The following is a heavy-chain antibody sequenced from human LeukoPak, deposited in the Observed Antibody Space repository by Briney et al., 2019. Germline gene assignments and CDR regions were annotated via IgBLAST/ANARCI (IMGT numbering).Heavy chain of an antibody. CDR1: GFTFSTYG. D-gene: IGHD2-2*01. J-gene: IGHJ3*02. V-gene: IGHV3-23*01. Sequence: PGGSLRLSCAASGFTFSTYGMSWVRQVPGKGLEWVSAITGSGGSTYYADSVKGRFTISRDNSKNTLYLQMNSLRAEDTAVYYCASLSSTSTDAFDIWGQGTMVTVSS. CDR3: ASLSSTSTDAFDI. CDR2: ITGSGGST.